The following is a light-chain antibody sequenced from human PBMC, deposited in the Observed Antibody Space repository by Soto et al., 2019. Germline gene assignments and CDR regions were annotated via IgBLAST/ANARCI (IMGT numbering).Light chain of an antibody. Sequence: QSALTQPASVSGSPGQSITMSCTGSTSDIEAYDLVSWYQQHPGKAPSLIIYEVNKRPSGVSNRFSGSKSGDTASLTISGLQADDEADYYCCSYARARNYVFGTGTKVTVL. CDR3: CSYARARNYV. J-gene: IGLJ1*01. CDR2: EVN. V-gene: IGLV2-23*02. CDR1: TSDIEAYDL.